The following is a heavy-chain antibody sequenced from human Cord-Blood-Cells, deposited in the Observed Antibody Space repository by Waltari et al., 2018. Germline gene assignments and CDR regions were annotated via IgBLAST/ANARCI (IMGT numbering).Heavy chain of an antibody. CDR1: GFTFSSYW. J-gene: IGHJ4*02. V-gene: IGHV3-7*01. Sequence: EVQLVESGGGLVQPGGSLRLSCAASGFTFSSYWMSWVRQAPGKGLEWVANIKQDGSEKYYVDSVKGRFTIARDNAKNSLYLQMNSLRAEDTAVYYCARVRELRHFDYWGQGTLVTVSS. CDR2: IKQDGSEK. D-gene: IGHD1-7*01. CDR3: ARVRELRHFDY.